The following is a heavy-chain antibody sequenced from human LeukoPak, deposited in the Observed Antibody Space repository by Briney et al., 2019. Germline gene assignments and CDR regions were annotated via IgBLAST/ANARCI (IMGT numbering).Heavy chain of an antibody. CDR3: AREDQGDGPICGDFEF. V-gene: IGHV1-69*04. Sequence: SVKVSCKASGGTFGNYAVIWVRQAPGQGLEWMGRIIPNVDIRNYEQKFQGRVTITADESTSTVYLELTTLRSDDTAVYYCAREDQGDGPICGDFEFWGQGTLVTVSS. CDR1: GGTFGNYA. D-gene: IGHD3-16*01. J-gene: IGHJ4*02. CDR2: IIPNVDIR.